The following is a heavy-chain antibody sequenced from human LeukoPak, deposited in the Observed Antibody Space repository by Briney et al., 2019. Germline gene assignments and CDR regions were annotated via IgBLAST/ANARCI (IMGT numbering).Heavy chain of an antibody. CDR2: ISLNGETT. V-gene: IGHV3-23*01. Sequence: GGSLRLSCAVSGFSVSSFGMSWVRQAPGKGLEWISAISLNGETTWYADSVKGRYTISRDNSKNTLYLQLTSLRAEDTAVYYCAQGFSSGWYPYWGQGSLVSVSS. D-gene: IGHD6-19*01. CDR3: AQGFSSGWYPY. J-gene: IGHJ4*02. CDR1: GFSVSSFG.